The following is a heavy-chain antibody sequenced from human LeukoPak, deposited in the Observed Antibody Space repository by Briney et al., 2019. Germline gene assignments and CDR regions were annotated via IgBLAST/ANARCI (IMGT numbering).Heavy chain of an antibody. CDR2: ISSSSSHM. J-gene: IGHJ6*04. V-gene: IGHV3-21*01. Sequence: GGSLRLSCAGSGFTFSSYSMNWVRQAPGKGLEWVSSISSSSSHMYYAASVRGRFTISRDNAKNSLYLQMNSLRAEDTAVYYCAELGITMIGGVWGKGTTVTISS. D-gene: IGHD3-10*02. CDR3: AELGITMIGGV. CDR1: GFTFSSYS.